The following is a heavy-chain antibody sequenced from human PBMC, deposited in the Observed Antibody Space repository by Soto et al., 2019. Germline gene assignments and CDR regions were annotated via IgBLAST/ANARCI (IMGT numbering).Heavy chain of an antibody. V-gene: IGHV3-21*01. CDR2: ISSSSSYI. D-gene: IGHD5-12*01. J-gene: IGHJ4*02. CDR1: GFTFSSYS. CDR3: ARGGYNSVGYFDY. Sequence: GGSLRLSCAASGFTFSSYSMNWVRQAPGKGLEWVSSISSSSSYIYYADSVKGRFTISRDNAKNSLYLQMNSLRAEDTAVYYCARGGYNSVGYFDYWGQGALVTVSS.